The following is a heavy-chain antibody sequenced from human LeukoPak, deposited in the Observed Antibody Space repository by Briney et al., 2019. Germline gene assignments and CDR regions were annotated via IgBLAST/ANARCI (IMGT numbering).Heavy chain of an antibody. J-gene: IGHJ3*02. CDR3: AREGEALAYYGSGSYYTLPDAFDI. D-gene: IGHD3-10*01. CDR2: ISSSSSTI. V-gene: IGHV3-48*01. CDR1: GFTFSSYS. Sequence: GGSLRLSCAASGFTFSSYSMNWVRQAPGKGLEWVSYISSSSSTIYYADSVKGRFTISRDNAKNSLYLQMNSLRAEDTAVYYCAREGEALAYYGSGSYYTLPDAFDIWGQGTMVTVSS.